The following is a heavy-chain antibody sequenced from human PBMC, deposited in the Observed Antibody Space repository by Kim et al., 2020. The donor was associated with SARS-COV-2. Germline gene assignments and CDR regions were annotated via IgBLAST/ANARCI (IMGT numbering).Heavy chain of an antibody. CDR3: AKCWIATIYGVDY. D-gene: IGHD2-21*01. CDR1: GFTFSSYA. Sequence: GGSLRLSCAASGFTFSSYAMSWVRQAPGKGLEWVSTVSGNGGSTSYADSVKGRFTISRDNSKNTLYLQMNSLRAEETAVYYCAKCWIATIYGVDYWGQGTLVTVSS. J-gene: IGHJ4*02. V-gene: IGHV3-23*01. CDR2: VSGNGGST.